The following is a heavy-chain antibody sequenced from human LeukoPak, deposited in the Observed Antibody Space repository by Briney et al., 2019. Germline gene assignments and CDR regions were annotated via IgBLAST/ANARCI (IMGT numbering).Heavy chain of an antibody. J-gene: IGHJ4*02. CDR3: ARDYKYAFDN. Sequence: PGGSLRLSCAASGFTFRDYYMSWIRKAPGKGLEWISYIGIDSGNTNYADSVKGRFTISGDKAKNSLYLQMNSLRVEDTAVYYCARDYKYAFDNWGQGTLVTVSS. D-gene: IGHD5-24*01. V-gene: IGHV3-11*06. CDR1: GFTFRDYY. CDR2: IGIDSGNT.